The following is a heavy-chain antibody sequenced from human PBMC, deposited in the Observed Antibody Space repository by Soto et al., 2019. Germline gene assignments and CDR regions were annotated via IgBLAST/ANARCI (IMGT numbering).Heavy chain of an antibody. D-gene: IGHD3-10*01. CDR2: INWDSDTI. J-gene: IGHJ6*04. V-gene: IGHV3-9*01. Sequence: EVQLVESGGDLVQPGRSLRLSCAASGFTFDDYAMHWVRQVPGKGLEWVAGINWDSDTIAYAASVRGRFTISRDNAKNSLYLQMNSLRAEDTALYSCAKDFHTNMALMDVWGKGTTVTVSS. CDR3: AKDFHTNMALMDV. CDR1: GFTFDDYA.